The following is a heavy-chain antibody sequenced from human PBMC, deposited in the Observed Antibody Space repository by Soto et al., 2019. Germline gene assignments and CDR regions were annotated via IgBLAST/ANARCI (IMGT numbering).Heavy chain of an antibody. CDR3: ARARTVGVEFWFDP. V-gene: IGHV4-30-2*01. J-gene: IGHJ5*02. Sequence: ASETLSLTCAVSGGSISSGGYSWNWIRQPPGKGLEWIGHIYHSGSAYYNPSLKSRVTISVDRSKNQFSLNLSSVTSADTAVYYCARARTVGVEFWFDPWGQGTLVTVSS. CDR1: GGSISSGGYS. CDR2: IYHSGSA. D-gene: IGHD2-8*01.